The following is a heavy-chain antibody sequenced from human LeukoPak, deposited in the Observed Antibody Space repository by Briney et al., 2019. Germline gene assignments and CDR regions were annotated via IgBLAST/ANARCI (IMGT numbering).Heavy chain of an antibody. CDR3: ARSRYYDILTGRDAFDI. J-gene: IGHJ3*02. CDR2: ISSSSSYI. D-gene: IGHD3-9*01. Sequence: PGGSLRLSCAASGFTFSSYSMNWVRQAPGKGLEWVSSISSSSSYIYYADSVKGRFTISRDNAKNSLYLQMNSLRAEDTAVYYCARSRYYDILTGRDAFDIWGQGTMGTVSS. V-gene: IGHV3-21*01. CDR1: GFTFSSYS.